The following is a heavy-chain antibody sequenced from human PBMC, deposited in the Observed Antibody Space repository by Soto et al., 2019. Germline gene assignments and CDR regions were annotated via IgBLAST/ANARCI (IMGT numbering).Heavy chain of an antibody. Sequence: ASVKVSCKASGYTFTGYYMHWVRQAPGQRLEWMGWMNPNSGGTNYAQKFQGRVTMTRDTSISTAYMELSRLRSDDTAVYYCARGKPPRDCSSTSCYKNYYCGMDVWGQGTTVTVSS. CDR3: ARGKPPRDCSSTSCYKNYYCGMDV. CDR2: MNPNSGGT. V-gene: IGHV1-2*02. J-gene: IGHJ6*02. D-gene: IGHD2-2*02. CDR1: GYTFTGYY.